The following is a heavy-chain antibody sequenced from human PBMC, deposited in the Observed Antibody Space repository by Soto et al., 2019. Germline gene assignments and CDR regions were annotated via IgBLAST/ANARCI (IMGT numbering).Heavy chain of an antibody. J-gene: IGHJ5*02. V-gene: IGHV4-39*01. Sequence: PLQTLSLTRTAPGGSINEFAYYWGWFRQAPGKGLEWIGTVYHNENTYSNPSLKSRITISADTAKNQFSLNLRSVTAADTAIYFCARRERYYGSPGWFDPWGQGTLVTVSS. CDR1: GGSINEFAYY. CDR3: ARRERYYGSPGWFDP. CDR2: VYHNENT. D-gene: IGHD3-16*01.